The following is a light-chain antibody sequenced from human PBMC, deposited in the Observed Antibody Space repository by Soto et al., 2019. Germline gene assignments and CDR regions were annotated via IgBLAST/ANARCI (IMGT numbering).Light chain of an antibody. V-gene: IGKV1-5*03. CDR3: QQYNSYPWT. J-gene: IGKJ1*01. CDR1: QSVSSW. CDR2: KAS. Sequence: DIQMTQSPSTLPASVGDRVTITCRASQSVSSWLAWYQQKPGKAPKLLIFKASSLDSGVPSRFSGSGSGTEFTLTISSLLPDDFATYFCQQYNSYPWTFGQGTKVEIK.